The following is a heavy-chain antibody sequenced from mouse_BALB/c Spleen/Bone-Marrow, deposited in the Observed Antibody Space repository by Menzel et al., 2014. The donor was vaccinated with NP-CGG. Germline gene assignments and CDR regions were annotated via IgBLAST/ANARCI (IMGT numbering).Heavy chain of an antibody. D-gene: IGHD2-14*01. J-gene: IGHJ2*01. CDR2: IDPANGNT. CDR1: GFNIKDTY. V-gene: IGHV14-3*02. CDR3: ARGVRPFDY. Sequence: EVKLMESGAELVKPGASVKLSCAASGFNIKDTYMHWVKQRPEQGLEWIGRIDPANGNTKYDPKFQGKATITADTSSNTAYLQFSSLTSEDTAVYYCARGVRPFDYWGQGTTLTVSS.